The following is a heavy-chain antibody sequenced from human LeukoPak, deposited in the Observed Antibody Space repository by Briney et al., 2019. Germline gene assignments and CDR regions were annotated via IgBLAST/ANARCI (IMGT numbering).Heavy chain of an antibody. D-gene: IGHD3-16*02. V-gene: IGHV3-23*01. Sequence: GGSLRLSCAASGFTFSSYAMSWVRQAPGKGLEWVSAISGSGGNTYYADSVKGRFTMSRDNSKNTLYLQMNSPRAEVTAVYFCAKTVSGSHSYQGGDYWGQGTLVTVST. J-gene: IGHJ4*02. CDR1: GFTFSSYA. CDR2: ISGSGGNT. CDR3: AKTVSGSHSYQGGDY.